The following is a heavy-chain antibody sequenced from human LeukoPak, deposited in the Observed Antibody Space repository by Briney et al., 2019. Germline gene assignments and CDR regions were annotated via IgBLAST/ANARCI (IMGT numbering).Heavy chain of an antibody. CDR3: ARVRGLGYCSITSCYTAHPIDY. CDR2: IYSGGST. CDR1: GFTFSSYW. D-gene: IGHD2-2*02. Sequence: GGSLRLSCAASGFTFSSYWMSWVRQAPGKGLEWVSVIYSGGSTYYADSVKGRFTISRDNSKNTLYLQMNSLRAEDTAVYYCARVRGLGYCSITSCYTAHPIDYWGQGTLVTVSS. J-gene: IGHJ4*02. V-gene: IGHV3-53*01.